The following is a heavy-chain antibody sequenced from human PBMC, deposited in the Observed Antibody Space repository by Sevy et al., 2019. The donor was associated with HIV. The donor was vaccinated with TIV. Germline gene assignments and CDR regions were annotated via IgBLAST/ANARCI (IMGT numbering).Heavy chain of an antibody. D-gene: IGHD2-21*02. CDR3: AKTLQKLPFHPHYFDY. CDR1: GFTLGSYT. V-gene: IGHV3-23*01. CDR2: ISATGGST. J-gene: IGHJ4*02. Sequence: GSLRLSCAASGFTLGSYTMNWVRQAPGEGLEWVASISATGGSTYYADSVKGRFTISRDVSKGLLYLQMNSLTAEDTAIFYCAKTLQKLPFHPHYFDYWGQGALVTVSS.